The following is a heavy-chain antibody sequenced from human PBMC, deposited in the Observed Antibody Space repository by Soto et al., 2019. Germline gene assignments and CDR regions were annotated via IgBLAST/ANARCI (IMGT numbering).Heavy chain of an antibody. CDR3: ARDLDWAFDY. V-gene: IGHV3-48*01. D-gene: IGHD3-9*01. CDR2: IRPSSGAI. CDR1: GFTFTTYS. Sequence: EVRLVESGGGLVQPGGSLRLSCAASGFTFTTYSLNWVRQAPGKGLEWVAYIRPSSGAIYYADSVKGRFTISRDNAKNSLYLQMGSLRAEDTAVYYCARDLDWAFDYWGQGTLVTVSS. J-gene: IGHJ4*02.